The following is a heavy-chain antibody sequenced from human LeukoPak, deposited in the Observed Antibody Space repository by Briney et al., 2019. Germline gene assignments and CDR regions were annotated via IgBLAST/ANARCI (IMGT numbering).Heavy chain of an antibody. Sequence: ASVKVSCKTSGYTFTGYYMHWVRQAPGQGLEWMGWINPNSGATNYAQKLQGRVTMTRDTSISTAYMELSSLRSDDTAVYYCARSVGGYCTVTSCYHIWFAPWGQGTLVTVS. J-gene: IGHJ5*02. V-gene: IGHV1-2*02. CDR2: INPNSGAT. D-gene: IGHD2-2*01. CDR3: ARSVGGYCTVTSCYHIWFAP. CDR1: GYTFTGYY.